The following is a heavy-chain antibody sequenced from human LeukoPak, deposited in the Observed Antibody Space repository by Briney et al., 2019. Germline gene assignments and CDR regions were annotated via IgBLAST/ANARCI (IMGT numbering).Heavy chain of an antibody. V-gene: IGHV3-21*01. CDR3: ASQAAMVSSPSPDY. D-gene: IGHD5-18*01. J-gene: IGHJ4*02. CDR2: ISSSSSYI. Sequence: PGGSLRLSCAASGFTFSSYSMNWVRQARGKGLEWVSFISSSSSYIYYADSVKGRFTISRDNAKNSLYLQMNSLRAEDTAVYYCASQAAMVSSPSPDYWGQGTLVTVSS. CDR1: GFTFSSYS.